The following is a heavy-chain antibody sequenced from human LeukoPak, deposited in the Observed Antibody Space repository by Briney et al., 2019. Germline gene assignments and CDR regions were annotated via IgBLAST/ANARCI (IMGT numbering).Heavy chain of an antibody. V-gene: IGHV3-21*01. J-gene: IGHJ3*02. D-gene: IGHD3-10*01. CDR3: ARRNGVEIITMVRGVRDAFDI. CDR1: GFTFSSYS. Sequence: GGSLRLSCAASGFTFSSYSMNWVRQAPGKGLEWVSSISSSSSYIYYADSVKGRFTISRDNAKNSLYLQMNSLRAEDTAVYYCARRNGVEIITMVRGVRDAFDIWGQGTMVTVSS. CDR2: ISSSSSYI.